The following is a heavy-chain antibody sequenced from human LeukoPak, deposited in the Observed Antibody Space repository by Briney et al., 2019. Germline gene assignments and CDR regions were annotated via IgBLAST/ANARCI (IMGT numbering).Heavy chain of an antibody. CDR2: IIPIFGTA. V-gene: IGHV1-69*13. CDR3: ARDFRGYCSSTSCYTSSSWYWGFDY. D-gene: IGHD2-2*02. CDR1: GGTFSSYA. J-gene: IGHJ4*02. Sequence: VASVKVSCKASGGTFSSYAISWVRQAPGQGLEWMGGIIPIFGTANYAQKFQGRVTITADESTSTAYMELSSLRSEDTAVYYCARDFRGYCSSTSCYTSSSWYWGFDYWGQGTLVTVSS.